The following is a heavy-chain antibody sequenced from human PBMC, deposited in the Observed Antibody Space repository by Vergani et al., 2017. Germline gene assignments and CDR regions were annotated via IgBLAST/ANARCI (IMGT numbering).Heavy chain of an antibody. CDR3: ARAPAWGDTAMVPDY. CDR1: GGSISSGSYY. J-gene: IGHJ4*02. V-gene: IGHV4-61*10. D-gene: IGHD5-18*01. CDR2: IYYSGST. Sequence: QVQLQESGPGLVKPSQTLSLTCTVSGGSISSGSYYWSWIRQPAGKGLEWIGYIYYSGSTNYNPSLKSRVTISVDTSKNQFSLKLSSVTAADTAVYYCARAPAWGDTAMVPDYWGQGTLVTVSS.